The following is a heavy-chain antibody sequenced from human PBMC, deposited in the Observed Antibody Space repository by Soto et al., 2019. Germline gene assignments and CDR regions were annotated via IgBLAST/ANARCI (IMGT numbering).Heavy chain of an antibody. CDR3: ARDRWITIFGVVIPYFDY. CDR1: GDSVSSNSAA. CDR2: TYYRSKWYN. D-gene: IGHD3-3*01. Sequence: SQTLSLTCVISGDSVSSNSAAWNWIRQSPSRGLEWLGRTYYRSKWYNDYAVSVKSRITINPATSKNQFSLQLNSVTPEDTAVYYCARDRWITIFGVVIPYFDYWGQGTLVTVSS. V-gene: IGHV6-1*01. J-gene: IGHJ4*02.